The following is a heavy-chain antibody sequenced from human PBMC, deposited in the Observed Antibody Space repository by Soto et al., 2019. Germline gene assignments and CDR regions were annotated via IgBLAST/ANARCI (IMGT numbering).Heavy chain of an antibody. V-gene: IGHV4-30-4*01. D-gene: IGHD3-10*01. CDR3: ARGAWFGETNWFDP. CDR1: CGSISSGDYY. Sequence: SETLSLTCTFSCGSISSGDYYWSWIRQPPGKGLEWIGYIYYSGSTYYNPSLKSRVTISVDTSKNQFSLKLSSVTAADTAVYYCARGAWFGETNWFDPWGQGTLVTVSS. J-gene: IGHJ5*02. CDR2: IYYSGST.